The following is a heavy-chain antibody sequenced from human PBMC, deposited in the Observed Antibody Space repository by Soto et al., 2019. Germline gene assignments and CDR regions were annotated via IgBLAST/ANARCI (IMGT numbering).Heavy chain of an antibody. CDR2: INHSGIT. J-gene: IGHJ4*02. V-gene: IGHV4-34*01. Sequence: SETLSLTCAVYGGSFSGYYWSWIRQPPGKGLEWLGEINHSGITDYNPSLKSRITISIDTSKKQFSLKLNSVTAADTAVYYCAIGPRMWLAGGGYWGEGTQVTVSS. CDR1: GGSFSGYY. D-gene: IGHD6-19*01. CDR3: AIGPRMWLAGGGY.